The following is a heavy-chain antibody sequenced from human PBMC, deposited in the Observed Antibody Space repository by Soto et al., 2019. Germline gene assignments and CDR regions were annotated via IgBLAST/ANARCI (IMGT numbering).Heavy chain of an antibody. Sequence: ASVKVSCKASGYTFTSYDINWVRQATGHGLEWMGWINPNSGNIGYAQKFQGRVTMTRDTAIRTAYMEVSRLRSDDTAVYYCARGRASGSYYLLDYWGQGTLVTVS. CDR3: ARGRASGSYYLLDY. D-gene: IGHD3-10*01. V-gene: IGHV1-8*01. CDR2: INPNSGNI. J-gene: IGHJ4*02. CDR1: GYTFTSYD.